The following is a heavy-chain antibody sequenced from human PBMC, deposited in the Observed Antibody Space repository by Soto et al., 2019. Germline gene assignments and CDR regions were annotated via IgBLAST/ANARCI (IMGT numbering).Heavy chain of an antibody. J-gene: IGHJ5*02. CDR1: GFTFSNYG. V-gene: IGHV3-33*01. D-gene: IGHD1-26*01. CDR2: IWPDGNNK. Sequence: QVQLVEPGGGVVQPGSSLRLSCTAFGFTFSNYGIHWVRQAPGKGLEWVAVIWPDGNNKYYPDSVKGRFTISRDNSKNTLYLQMNSLRAEDTAVYYCARAGIVATTQLGWFDPWGQGTLVTVSS. CDR3: ARAGIVATTQLGWFDP.